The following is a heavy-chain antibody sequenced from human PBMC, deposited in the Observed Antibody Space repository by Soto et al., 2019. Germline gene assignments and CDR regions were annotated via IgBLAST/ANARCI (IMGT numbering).Heavy chain of an antibody. J-gene: IGHJ4*02. Sequence: GGSLRLSCAASGFTFSSYGMHWVRQAPGKGLEWVAVIWYDGSNKYYADSVKGRFTISRDNSKNTLYLQMNSLRVEDSAMYYCTKRLSGYCSGGSCYNFDFWGQGTLVTVSS. D-gene: IGHD2-15*01. CDR1: GFTFSSYG. CDR2: IWYDGSNK. V-gene: IGHV3-33*06. CDR3: TKRLSGYCSGGSCYNFDF.